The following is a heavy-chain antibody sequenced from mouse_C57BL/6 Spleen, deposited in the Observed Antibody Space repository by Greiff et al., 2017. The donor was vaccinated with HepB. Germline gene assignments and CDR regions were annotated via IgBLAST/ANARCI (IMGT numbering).Heavy chain of an antibody. CDR1: GFTFSDYY. J-gene: IGHJ1*03. CDR2: INYDGSST. Sequence: EVMLVESEGGLVQPGSSMKLSCTASGFTFSDYYMAWVRQVPEKGLEWVANINYDGSSTYYLDSLKSRFIISRDNAKNILYLQMSSLKSEDTATYYCARDGDDYNWYFDVWGTGTTVTVSS. V-gene: IGHV5-16*01. CDR3: ARDGDDYNWYFDV. D-gene: IGHD2-4*01.